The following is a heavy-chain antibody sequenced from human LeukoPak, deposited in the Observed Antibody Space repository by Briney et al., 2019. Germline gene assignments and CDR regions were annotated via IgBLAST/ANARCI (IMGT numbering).Heavy chain of an antibody. D-gene: IGHD4-17*01. CDR2: INPSGGST. CDR1: GYTFTSYY. V-gene: IGHV1-46*03. Sequence: GASVKVSCKAPGYTFTSYYMHWVRQAPGQGLEWMGIINPSGGSTSYAQKFQGRVTMTRDTSTSTVYMELSSLRSEDTAVYYCATVFGDSTIDYWGQGTLVTVSS. J-gene: IGHJ4*02. CDR3: ATVFGDSTIDY.